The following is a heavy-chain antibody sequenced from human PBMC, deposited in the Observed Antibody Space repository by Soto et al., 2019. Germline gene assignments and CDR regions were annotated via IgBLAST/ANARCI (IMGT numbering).Heavy chain of an antibody. D-gene: IGHD6-6*01. J-gene: IGHJ6*02. CDR2: ISGSGGST. Sequence: GGSLRLSCAASGFTFSSYAMSWVRQAPGKGLEWVSAISGSGGSTYYADSVKGRFTISRDNSKNTPYLQMNSLRAEDTAVYYCAKGGGPYSSFPTYYYYYGMDVWGQGTTVTVSS. CDR3: AKGGGPYSSFPTYYYYYGMDV. V-gene: IGHV3-23*01. CDR1: GFTFSSYA.